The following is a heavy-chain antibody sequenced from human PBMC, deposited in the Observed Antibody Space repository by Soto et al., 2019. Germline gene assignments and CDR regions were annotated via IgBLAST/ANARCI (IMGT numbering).Heavy chain of an antibody. CDR1: GGSISSSSFH. V-gene: IGHV4-39*01. CDR2: IYYSGST. J-gene: IGHJ5*02. D-gene: IGHD3-9*01. Sequence: QLQLQESGPGLVKPSETLSLTCTVSGGSISSSSFHWGWIRQPPGKGLEWIGSIYYSGSTYYSPPLQGRVTRAVDTSKSPFSLQMSSVNDAVKAVYYGARREVASGTDWWFDTGGQGTLVTVSS. CDR3: ARREVASGTDWWFDT.